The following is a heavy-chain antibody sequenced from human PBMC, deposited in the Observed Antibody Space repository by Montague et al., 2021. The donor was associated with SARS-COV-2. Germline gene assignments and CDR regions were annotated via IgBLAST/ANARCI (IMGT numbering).Heavy chain of an antibody. CDR3: AKDATIFWFERGRGTFDN. CDR1: GFSFNNFA. CDR2: ISYEGSIQ. J-gene: IGHJ4*02. Sequence: SLRLSCAASGFSFNNFAMHWVRQAPGQGLEWVAVISYEGSIQYYADSVKGRFAISRDWSKNTLYLQMSSLRPEDTAVYYCAKDATIFWFERGRGTFDNWGQGTLVAVPS. D-gene: IGHD3-10*01. V-gene: IGHV3-30*18.